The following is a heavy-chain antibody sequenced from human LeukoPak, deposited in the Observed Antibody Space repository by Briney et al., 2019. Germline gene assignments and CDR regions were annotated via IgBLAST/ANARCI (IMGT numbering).Heavy chain of an antibody. Sequence: PSETLSLTCTVSGGSISTYYWSWIRLSPGKGLEWIGYIHASGSTNHNPSLKSRVTILEDTSKNQFSLKLSSVTAADTALYYCARGFLTSDAFDIWGRGTMVTVSS. J-gene: IGHJ3*02. D-gene: IGHD3-9*01. CDR3: ARGFLTSDAFDI. V-gene: IGHV4-4*09. CDR1: GGSISTYY. CDR2: IHASGST.